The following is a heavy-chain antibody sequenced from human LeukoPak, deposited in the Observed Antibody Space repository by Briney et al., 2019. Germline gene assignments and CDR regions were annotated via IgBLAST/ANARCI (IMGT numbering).Heavy chain of an antibody. D-gene: IGHD2-2*01. CDR3: ARGRYCSSTSCSYFDY. CDR1: GFTFSSYA. J-gene: IGHJ4*02. CDR2: ISSNGGST. V-gene: IGHV3-64*01. Sequence: GGSLRLSCAASGFTFSSYAMHWVRQAPGKGLEYVSAISSNGGSTYYANSVKGRFTISRDNSKNTLYLQMGSLRAEDMAVYYRARGRYCSSTSCSYFDYWGQGTLVTVSS.